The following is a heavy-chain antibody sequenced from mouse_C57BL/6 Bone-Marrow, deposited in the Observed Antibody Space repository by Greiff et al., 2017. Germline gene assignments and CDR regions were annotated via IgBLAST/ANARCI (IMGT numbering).Heavy chain of an antibody. D-gene: IGHD2-2*01. CDR2: IDPSSGYT. V-gene: IGHV1-7*01. J-gene: IGHJ4*01. CDR1: GYTFTSYW. CDR3: ASLWLRFAMDY. Sequence: QVQLQQSGAELAKPGASVKLSCKASGYTFTSYWMHWVKQRPGQGLEWIGNIDPSSGYTKYNQKFKDKATLTADKSSSTAYMQLSSLTYEDSAVYYCASLWLRFAMDYWGQGTSVTVSS.